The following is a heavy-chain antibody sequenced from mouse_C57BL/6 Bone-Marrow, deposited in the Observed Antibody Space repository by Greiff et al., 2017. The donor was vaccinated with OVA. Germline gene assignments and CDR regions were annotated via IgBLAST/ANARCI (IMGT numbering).Heavy chain of an antibody. Sequence: QVQLQQPGAELVKPGASVKMSCKASGYTFTSYWITWVKQRPGQGLEWIGDIYPGSGSTNYNEKFKSKATLTVDTSSSTAYMQLSSLTSEDSAVYYCARAPSTVVATDYWGQGTTLTVSS. CDR2: IYPGSGST. D-gene: IGHD1-1*01. J-gene: IGHJ2*01. CDR3: ARAPSTVVATDY. CDR1: GYTFTSYW. V-gene: IGHV1-55*01.